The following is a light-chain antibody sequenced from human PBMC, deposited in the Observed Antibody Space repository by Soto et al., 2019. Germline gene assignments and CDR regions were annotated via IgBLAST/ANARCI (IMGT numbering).Light chain of an antibody. V-gene: IGLV2-8*01. Sequence: QSALTQPPSASGSPGQSVTISCTGTSSDVGGYNYVSWYQQYPGKVPKLMIYEVSKRPSGVPDRFSGSKSGNTASLTVSGLQAEDEADYYCSSYAGSNNLGVFGTGTKVTVL. CDR2: EVS. J-gene: IGLJ1*01. CDR1: SSDVGGYNY. CDR3: SSYAGSNNLGV.